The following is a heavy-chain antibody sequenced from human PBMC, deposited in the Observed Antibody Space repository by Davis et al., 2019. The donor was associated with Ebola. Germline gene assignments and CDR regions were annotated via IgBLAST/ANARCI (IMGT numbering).Heavy chain of an antibody. J-gene: IGHJ4*02. CDR3: AKESCPNSGPYCTYFDV. Sequence: GESLKISCTAFGFGFGTYGMHWVRQAPGKGLEWVQNLSYDGSHTSSIDSVKGRFTISRDNSKNTLYLQMNSLRVEETAVYFCAKESCPNSGPYCTYFDVWGQGTQVTVSS. D-gene: IGHD3-10*01. CDR2: LSYDGSHT. V-gene: IGHV3-30*18. CDR1: GFGFGTYG.